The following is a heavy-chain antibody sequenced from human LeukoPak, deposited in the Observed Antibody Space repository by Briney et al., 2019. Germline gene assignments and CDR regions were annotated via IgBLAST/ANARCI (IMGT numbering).Heavy chain of an antibody. CDR3: ARGRYSGSYNAFDI. J-gene: IGHJ3*02. D-gene: IGHD1-26*01. V-gene: IGHV1-8*03. CDR2: MNPNSGNT. Sequence: ASVKVSCKASGYTFTSYDINWVRQATGQGLEWMGWMNPNSGNTGYAQKFQGRVTITRNTSISTAYMELSSLRSEDTAVYYCARGRYSGSYNAFDIWGQGTMVTVSS. CDR1: GYTFTSYD.